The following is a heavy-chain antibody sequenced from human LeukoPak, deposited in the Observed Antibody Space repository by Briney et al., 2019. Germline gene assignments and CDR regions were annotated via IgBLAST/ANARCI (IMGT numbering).Heavy chain of an antibody. CDR1: GGSISSCGYY. Sequence: SETLSLTCTVSGGSISSCGYYWSWLRQHPGKGLVWIGYIYYSGSTYYNPSVESPVTISVHTSNTLFSLKLSAVTAADTAIYYCARSLGWFARYSLLDYWGQGTLVTVSS. CDR3: ARSLGWFARYSLLDY. V-gene: IGHV4-31*01. J-gene: IGHJ4*02. D-gene: IGHD4-23*01. CDR2: IYYSGST.